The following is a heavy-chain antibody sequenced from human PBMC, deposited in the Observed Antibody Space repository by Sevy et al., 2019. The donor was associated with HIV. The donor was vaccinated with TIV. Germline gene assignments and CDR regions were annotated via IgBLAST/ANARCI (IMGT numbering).Heavy chain of an antibody. CDR2: IRYDGSNK. CDR1: GFTFSSYG. D-gene: IGHD2-2*01. Sequence: GGSLRLSCAASGFTFSSYGMHWVRQAPGKGLEWVAFIRYDGSNKYYAYSVKGRFTISRDNSKNTLYLQMNSLRAKDTAVYYCAKDRADIVVVPAANDYYYYGMDVWGQGTTVTVSS. J-gene: IGHJ6*02. CDR3: AKDRADIVVVPAANDYYYYGMDV. V-gene: IGHV3-30*02.